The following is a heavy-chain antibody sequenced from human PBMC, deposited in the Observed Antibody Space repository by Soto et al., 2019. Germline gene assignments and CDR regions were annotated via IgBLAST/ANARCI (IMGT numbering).Heavy chain of an antibody. J-gene: IGHJ3*02. Sequence: PGESLKISCKGSGYSFTSYWIIWVSQMPGKGLKWMGRIDPSDSYTNYSPSFQGHVTISADKSISTAYLQWSSLKASDTAMYYCARLSMVWGVNPAAFDIWGQGTMVTVSS. CDR1: GYSFTSYW. D-gene: IGHD3-10*01. CDR3: ARLSMVWGVNPAAFDI. CDR2: IDPSDSYT. V-gene: IGHV5-10-1*01.